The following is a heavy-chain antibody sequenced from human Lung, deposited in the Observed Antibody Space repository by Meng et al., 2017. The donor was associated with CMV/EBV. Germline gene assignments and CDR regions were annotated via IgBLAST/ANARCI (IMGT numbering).Heavy chain of an antibody. Sequence: ESXKISXAASAFTVSSNYMSWVRQAPGKGLEWVSVIYSGGITYYAGSVKGRFTISRDNSKNTLYLQMNSLRAEDTAVYYCARGGGGGDLLYYYYGMDVWGQGTTVXVSS. J-gene: IGHJ6*02. CDR2: IYSGGIT. D-gene: IGHD2-21*02. V-gene: IGHV3-53*01. CDR1: AFTVSSNY. CDR3: ARGGGGGDLLYYYYGMDV.